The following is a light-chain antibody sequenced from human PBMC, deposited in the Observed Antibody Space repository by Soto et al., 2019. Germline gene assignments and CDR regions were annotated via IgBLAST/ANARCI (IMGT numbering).Light chain of an antibody. CDR3: SSYTSSSTPVV. J-gene: IGLJ2*01. CDR2: EVS. V-gene: IGLV2-14*01. Sequence: QSVLTQPASVSGSPGQSITISCTGTSSDVGGYNYVSWYQQHPGKASKLMIYEVSNRPSGVSNRFSGSKSGNTASLTISGLQAEDDADYYCSSYTSSSTPVVFGGGTKLTVL. CDR1: SSDVGGYNY.